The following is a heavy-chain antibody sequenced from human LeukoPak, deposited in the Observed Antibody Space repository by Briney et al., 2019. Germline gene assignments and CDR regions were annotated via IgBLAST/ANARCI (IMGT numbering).Heavy chain of an antibody. J-gene: IGHJ4*02. Sequence: SVTLSLTCTVSGGSISSYYWSWIRQSPGKGLEWIGYIYYSGSTDYNPSLKSRVTISVDTSKNQFSLKLSSVTAADTAVYYCARVRVSSGHHPWYFDYWGQGTLVTVTS. CDR2: IYYSGST. D-gene: IGHD3-22*01. V-gene: IGHV4-59*01. CDR3: ARVRVSSGHHPWYFDY. CDR1: GGSISSYY.